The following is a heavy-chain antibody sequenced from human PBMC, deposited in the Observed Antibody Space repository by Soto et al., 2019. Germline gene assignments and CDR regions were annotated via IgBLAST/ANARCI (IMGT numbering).Heavy chain of an antibody. CDR2: IIPIFGTA. CDR3: ASPEKYYYDSSGYDYFDY. D-gene: IGHD3-22*01. Sequence: SEKVSCKSSAGSVSSYAISSVRQAPGQGLEWMGGIIPIFGTANYAQKFQGRVTITADESTSTAYMELRSLRYEDTAVYYCASPEKYYYDSSGYDYFDYWGQGTLVTVSA. V-gene: IGHV1-69*13. CDR1: AGSVSSYA. J-gene: IGHJ4*02.